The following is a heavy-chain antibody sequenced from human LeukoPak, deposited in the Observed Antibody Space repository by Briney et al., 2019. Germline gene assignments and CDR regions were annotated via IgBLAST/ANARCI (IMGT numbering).Heavy chain of an antibody. D-gene: IGHD3-9*01. Sequence: GASVKVSCKASGYTFTSYGISWVRQAPGQGLEWMGWISAYNGNTNYAQKLQGRVTMTTDTSTSTAYMELRSLRSDDTAVYYCARDYVRYFDWLSDAFDIWGQGTMVTVSS. V-gene: IGHV1-18*01. CDR1: GYTFTSYG. CDR2: ISAYNGNT. CDR3: ARDYVRYFDWLSDAFDI. J-gene: IGHJ3*02.